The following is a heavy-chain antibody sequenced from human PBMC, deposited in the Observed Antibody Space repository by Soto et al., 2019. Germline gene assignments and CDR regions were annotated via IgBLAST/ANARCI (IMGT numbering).Heavy chain of an antibody. Sequence: SETLSLTCTVSGGSISSYYLGWIRQPPGKGLEWIGYIYYSGSTNYNPSLKSRVTISVDTSKNQFSLKLSSVTAADTAVYYCARYGGYSCYDYLTRYYYYYGMDVWGQGTMVTVSS. V-gene: IGHV4-59*01. J-gene: IGHJ6*02. D-gene: IGHD5-12*01. CDR1: GGSISSYY. CDR2: IYYSGST. CDR3: ARYGGYSCYDYLTRYYYYYGMDV.